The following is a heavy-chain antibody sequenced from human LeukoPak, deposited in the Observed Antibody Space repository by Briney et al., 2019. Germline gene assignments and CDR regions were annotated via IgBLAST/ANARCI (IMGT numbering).Heavy chain of an antibody. Sequence: PSETLSLTCTVSGGSISSYYWSWIRQPPGKGLEWIGYIYYSGSTNYNPSLKSRVTISVDTSKNQFSLKLSSVTAADTAVYYCARHELLRGWFDPWGQGTLVTVSS. CDR3: ARHELLRGWFDP. CDR1: GGSISSYY. CDR2: IYYSGST. J-gene: IGHJ5*02. D-gene: IGHD2-15*01. V-gene: IGHV4-59*08.